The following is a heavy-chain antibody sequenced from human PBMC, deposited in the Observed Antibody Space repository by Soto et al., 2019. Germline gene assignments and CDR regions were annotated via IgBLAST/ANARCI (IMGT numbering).Heavy chain of an antibody. CDR3: AKDIGSVEVSIRYTYGLDL. CDR1: GFTVSSFG. D-gene: IGHD3-10*01. V-gene: IGHV3-64D*06. Sequence: GGSLRLSCAGSGFTVSSFGMHWVLQAPGKGLEHVSTLSSNGIGTYYADSVKGRFTFSRDTSKNTLYLQMSSLRTEDTAVYYCAKDIGSVEVSIRYTYGLDLWGPGTSVTGS. CDR2: LSSNGIGT. J-gene: IGHJ6*02.